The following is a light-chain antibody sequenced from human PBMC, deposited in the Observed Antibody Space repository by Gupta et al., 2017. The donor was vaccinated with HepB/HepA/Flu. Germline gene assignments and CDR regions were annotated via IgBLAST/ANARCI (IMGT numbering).Light chain of an antibody. V-gene: IGKV3-11*01. J-gene: IGKJ1*01. Sequence: EIVLTQSPATLSLSPGERATLSCRASQSVSSYLAWYQQKPGLAPRLLIYDASNRATGSPARFSGSGSGTDFTLTISSLEPDDFAVYYCQQRSNWPPTFGQGTKVEIK. CDR2: DAS. CDR1: QSVSSY. CDR3: QQRSNWPPT.